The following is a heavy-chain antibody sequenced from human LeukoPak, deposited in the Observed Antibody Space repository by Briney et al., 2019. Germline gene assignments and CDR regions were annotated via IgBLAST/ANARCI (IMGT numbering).Heavy chain of an antibody. CDR2: ISAYNGNT. CDR3: ARDFAYDSSGYYSEFDY. CDR1: GYTFTSYG. Sequence: ASVKVSCKASGYTFTSYGISWVRQAPGQGLEWMGWISAYNGNTNYAQKLQGRVTMTTDTSTSTAYMELRSLRSDDTAVYYCARDFAYDSSGYYSEFDYWGQGTLVTVSS. J-gene: IGHJ4*02. D-gene: IGHD3-22*01. V-gene: IGHV1-18*01.